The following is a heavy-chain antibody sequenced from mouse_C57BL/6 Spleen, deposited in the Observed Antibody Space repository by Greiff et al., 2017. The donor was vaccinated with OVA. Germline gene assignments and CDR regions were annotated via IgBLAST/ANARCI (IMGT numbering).Heavy chain of an antibody. Sequence: QVQLQQSGAELVRPGTSVKVSCKASGYAFTNYLIEWVKQRPGQGLEWIGVINPGSGGTNYNEKFKGKATLTADKSSSTAYMQLSSLTSEDSAVDFCARSGNYDVFFDYWGQGTTLTVSS. CDR2: INPGSGGT. J-gene: IGHJ2*01. CDR3: ARSGNYDVFFDY. V-gene: IGHV1-54*01. D-gene: IGHD2-3*01. CDR1: GYAFTNYL.